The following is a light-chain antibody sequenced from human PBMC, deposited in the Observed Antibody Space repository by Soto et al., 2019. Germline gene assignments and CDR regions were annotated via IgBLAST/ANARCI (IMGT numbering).Light chain of an antibody. V-gene: IGKV3-15*01. CDR2: EAS. J-gene: IGKJ1*01. Sequence: ETMVTQSPDTLCVSLGERATLSCRASQSLRSSLAWYQQKPGQAPRLLIYEASTRATGMPVRFSGSGSGTDFTLTIRGLQSEGFAVYYCQQYNNWPQTFGQGTTVDIK. CDR3: QQYNNWPQT. CDR1: QSLRSS.